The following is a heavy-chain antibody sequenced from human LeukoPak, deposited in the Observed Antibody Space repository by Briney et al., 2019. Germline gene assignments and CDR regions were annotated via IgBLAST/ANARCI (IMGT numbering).Heavy chain of an antibody. V-gene: IGHV4-4*02. CDR2: IYSSGST. Sequence: SGTLSLTCGVSGGSITSTNWWSWVRQPPGKGLEWIGSIYSSGSTHYNPSLKSRVTISVDTSKNQFSLKLSSVTAADTAVYYCARHTGQQLVTTYQKIVDYWGQGTLVTVSS. CDR1: GGSITSTNW. CDR3: ARHTGQQLVTTYQKIVDY. J-gene: IGHJ4*02. D-gene: IGHD6-13*01.